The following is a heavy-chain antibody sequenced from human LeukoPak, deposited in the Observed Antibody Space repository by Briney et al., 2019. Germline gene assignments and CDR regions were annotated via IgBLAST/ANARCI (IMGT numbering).Heavy chain of an antibody. J-gene: IGHJ4*02. CDR1: GGSISGYY. D-gene: IGHD2-21*02. CDR2: IYTSGST. Sequence: SETLSLTCTVSGGSISGYYWSWIRQPAGKGLEWIGRIYTSGSTNYNPSLSNRVTMSIDTSKNQFSLKLSSVTAADTAVYYCARDASVSICGGDCYPLDWGQGTLVTVSS. V-gene: IGHV4-4*07. CDR3: ARDASVSICGGDCYPLD.